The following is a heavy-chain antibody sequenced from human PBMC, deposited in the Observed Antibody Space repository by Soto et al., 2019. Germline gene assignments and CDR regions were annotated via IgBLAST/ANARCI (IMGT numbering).Heavy chain of an antibody. CDR3: ARDPAIYSGKFDYGLDV. CDR2: IGTSGKTI. V-gene: IGHV3-48*03. CDR1: GFTFSSYE. D-gene: IGHD4-4*01. J-gene: IGHJ6*02. Sequence: LRLSCAVSGFTFSSYEMNWVRQAPGKGLEWVSYIGTSGKTIYYADSVRGRFTISRDNAKNSPYLQMNSLRAEDTAVYFCARDPAIYSGKFDYGLDVWGRGTTVTVSS.